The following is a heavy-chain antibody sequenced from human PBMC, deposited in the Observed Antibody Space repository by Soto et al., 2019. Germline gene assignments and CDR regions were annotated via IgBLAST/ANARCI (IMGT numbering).Heavy chain of an antibody. CDR1: GCSISSYY. CDR3: ARGLGYSYGCFDY. D-gene: IGHD5-18*01. Sequence: PSETLSLTCTVSGCSISSYYWSWIRQPPGKGLEWIGFISYSGSTYYNASLKSRFTISVDTSKNQFSLNLSFVTAADTAVYYCARGLGYSYGCFDYWGQGTLVTVSS. CDR2: ISYSGST. J-gene: IGHJ4*02. V-gene: IGHV4-59*08.